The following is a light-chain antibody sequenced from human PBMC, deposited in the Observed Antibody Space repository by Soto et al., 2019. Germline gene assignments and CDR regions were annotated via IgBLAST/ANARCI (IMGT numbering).Light chain of an antibody. CDR3: QQYSNWPPWT. CDR1: QSLGGN. V-gene: IGKV3-15*01. J-gene: IGKJ1*01. Sequence: ERLMTQSTATRAVSAVDTAAVSSRASQSLGGNLAWYQQKPGQGPRLLIFRASSRATGVPARFSASGSGTEFTLTISGLQSEDFAIYYGQQYSNWPPWTFGPGTKVDI. CDR2: RAS.